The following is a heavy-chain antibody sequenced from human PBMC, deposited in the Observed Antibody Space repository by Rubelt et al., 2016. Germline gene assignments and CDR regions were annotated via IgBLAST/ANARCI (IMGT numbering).Heavy chain of an antibody. CDR2: LSSDGTST. J-gene: IGHJ4*02. CDR3: ARAAYSSSSSYFDY. D-gene: IGHD6-13*01. Sequence: EVQLVESGGGLVQPGGSLRLSCAASGFTFSNYWMHWVRQAPGKGLVWVSRLSSDGTSTNYADFVKGRFTISRDNAKNSLSLQMNSLRVEDTGVYDCARAAYSSSSSYFDYWGQGTLVTVSS. CDR1: GFTFSNYW. V-gene: IGHV3-74*01.